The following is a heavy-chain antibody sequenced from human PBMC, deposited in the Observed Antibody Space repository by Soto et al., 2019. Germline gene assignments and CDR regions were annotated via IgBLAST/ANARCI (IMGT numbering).Heavy chain of an antibody. CDR1: GGSFSGYY. CDR2: INHSGST. D-gene: IGHD3-9*01. V-gene: IGHV4-34*01. Sequence: PSETLSLTCAVYGGSFSGYYWSWIRQPPGKGLEWIGEINHSGSTNYNPSLKSRVTISVDTSKNQFSLKLSSVTAADTAVYYCASRTSFDWLLYYSLAFDYWGQGTLVTVSS. J-gene: IGHJ4*02. CDR3: ASRTSFDWLLYYSLAFDY.